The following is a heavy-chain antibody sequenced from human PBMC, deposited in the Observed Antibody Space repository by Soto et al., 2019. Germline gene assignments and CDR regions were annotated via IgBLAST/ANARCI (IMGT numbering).Heavy chain of an antibody. Sequence: QVQLQESGPGLVKPSQTLSLTCTVSGGSISSGGDYWSWIRQHPGKGLEWIGYIYYSWSTYYNPSLKRRVTISVDTSKNQYSLKLSSVTAADTAVYYCARDRRGYSYDYYYGMDVWGQGTTVTVSS. J-gene: IGHJ6*02. CDR2: IYYSWST. D-gene: IGHD5-18*01. CDR1: GGSISSGGDY. CDR3: ARDRRGYSYDYYYGMDV. V-gene: IGHV4-31*03.